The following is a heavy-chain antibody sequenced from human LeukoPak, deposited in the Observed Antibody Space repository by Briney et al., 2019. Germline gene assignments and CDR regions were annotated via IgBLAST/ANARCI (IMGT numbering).Heavy chain of an antibody. V-gene: IGHV1-69*05. J-gene: IGHJ4*02. CDR3: ARSDLMTPLDY. CDR2: IIPIFGTA. Sequence: ASVKVSCKASGYTFTSYAMNWVRQAPGQGLEWMGGIIPIFGTANYAQKFQGRVTITTDESTSTAYMELSSLRSEDTAVYYCARSDLMTPLDYWGQGTLVTVSS. CDR1: GYTFTSYA.